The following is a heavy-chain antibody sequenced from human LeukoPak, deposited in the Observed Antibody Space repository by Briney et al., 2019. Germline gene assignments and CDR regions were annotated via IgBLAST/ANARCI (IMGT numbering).Heavy chain of an antibody. Sequence: SETLSLTCTVSGGSISSYYWSWIRQPPGKGLEWIGYIYYGGSTNYNPSLKSRVTISVDTSKNQFSLKLSSVTAADTAVYYCARDLIEDGYNLGFDLWGRGTLVTVSS. J-gene: IGHJ2*01. CDR3: ARDLIEDGYNLGFDL. CDR2: IYYGGST. V-gene: IGHV4-59*01. D-gene: IGHD5-24*01. CDR1: GGSISSYY.